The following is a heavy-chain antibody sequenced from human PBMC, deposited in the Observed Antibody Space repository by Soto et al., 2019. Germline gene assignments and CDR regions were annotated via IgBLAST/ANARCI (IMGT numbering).Heavy chain of an antibody. D-gene: IGHD2-15*01. CDR3: ARGPKFCTSSSCNYYGLEV. Sequence: PVGSLRLSCESSVFTLTDYYTTCIRQAPGKGLEWVSYITSGSGYTNNADSVNGRFTISRDNLKNSLTLQMNSLRAEDTAVYYCARGPKFCTSSSCNYYGLEVWGQGTTVTVSS. CDR1: VFTLTDYY. CDR2: ITSGSGYT. J-gene: IGHJ6*02. V-gene: IGHV3-11*06.